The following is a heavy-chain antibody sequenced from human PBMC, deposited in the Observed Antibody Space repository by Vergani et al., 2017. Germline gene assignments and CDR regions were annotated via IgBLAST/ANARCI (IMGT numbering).Heavy chain of an antibody. Sequence: EVQLVQSGAEVKKPGESLKISCQISGYSFTNYWIGWVRQMPGKGLEWMGISHPAYSDTRYSPSFQGQVTISVDMSSSTDYLQRSSLRASDSAMYYCARLYGRDSSGSKYVDYWGERTLVTVSS. CDR2: SHPAYSDT. V-gene: IGHV5-51*01. CDR1: GYSFTNYW. J-gene: IGHJ4*02. D-gene: IGHD3-22*01. CDR3: ARLYGRDSSGSKYVDY.